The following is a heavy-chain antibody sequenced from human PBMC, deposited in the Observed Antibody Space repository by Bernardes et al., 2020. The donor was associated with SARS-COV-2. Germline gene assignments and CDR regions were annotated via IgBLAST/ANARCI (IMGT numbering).Heavy chain of an antibody. V-gene: IGHV3-23*01. J-gene: IGHJ4*02. CDR2: ISESGTTA. D-gene: IGHD6-19*01. CDR3: ARAGWYRFDY. Sequence: GGSLRLSCAASGFIFSGYAMTWVRQAPGKGLEWVSVISESGTTAYYADSVKGRFTISRDNAKNTLYLQMNSLRDEDTAVYYCARAGWYRFDYWGQGTLVTGAS. CDR1: GFIFSGYA.